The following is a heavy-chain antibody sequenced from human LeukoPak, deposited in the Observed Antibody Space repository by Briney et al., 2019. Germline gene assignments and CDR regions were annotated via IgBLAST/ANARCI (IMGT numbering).Heavy chain of an antibody. CDR3: ARNPSNLYYDFWGGPPVHYYYMDV. V-gene: IGHV4-4*07. D-gene: IGHD3-3*01. CDR1: GGSISSYY. J-gene: IGHJ6*03. Sequence: PSETLSLTCTVSGGSISSYYWSWLRQPAGKGLEGIGRIYTSGSTNYNPSLTSRVTMSVDTSKNQFSLKLSSVTAADTAVYYCARNPSNLYYDFWGGPPVHYYYMDVWGKGTTVTVSS. CDR2: IYTSGST.